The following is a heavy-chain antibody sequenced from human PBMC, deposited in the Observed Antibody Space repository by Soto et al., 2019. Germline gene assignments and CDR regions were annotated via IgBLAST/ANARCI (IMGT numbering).Heavy chain of an antibody. Sequence: PGGSLRLSCAASGFTFSSYSMNWVRQAPGKGLEWVSSISSSSSYIYYADSVKGRFTISRDNAKNSLYLQMNSLRAEDTAVYYCARGQLYYDYIRTDPRRVGWFDPWGQGTLVTVSS. CDR3: ARGQLYYDYIRTDPRRVGWFDP. J-gene: IGHJ5*02. D-gene: IGHD3-16*01. CDR1: GFTFSSYS. CDR2: ISSSSSYI. V-gene: IGHV3-21*01.